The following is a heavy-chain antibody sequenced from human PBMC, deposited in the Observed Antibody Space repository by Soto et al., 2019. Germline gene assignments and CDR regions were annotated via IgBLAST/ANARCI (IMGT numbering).Heavy chain of an antibody. J-gene: IGHJ4*02. CDR2: MNPDSGKT. CDR3: AIYTSSFSYFDF. D-gene: IGHD3-16*01. V-gene: IGHV1-8*01. CDR1: GYKFTNHD. Sequence: QVQLEQSGAEVKQPGASVKVSCKASGYKFTNHDINWVRQASGQGLEWMGWMNPDSGKTEYVLKLQDRVTLTRDSASNTAYMEPSGLRAEDTAIYFCAIYTSSFSYFDFWCQGTLVTVS.